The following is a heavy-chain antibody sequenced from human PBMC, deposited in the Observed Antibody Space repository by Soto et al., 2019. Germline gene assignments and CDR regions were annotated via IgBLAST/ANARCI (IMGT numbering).Heavy chain of an antibody. CDR2: IIPIFGTA. CDR1: GGTVSSYD. CDR3: ASTYGSDHRDAFDI. Sequence: ASVKLSCNGSGGTVSSYDISWGRQAPGQGLEWMGGIIPIFGTANYAQKFQGRVTITADESTSTAYMELSSLRSEDTAVYYCASTYGSDHRDAFDIWGQGTMVNV. D-gene: IGHD3-10*01. V-gene: IGHV1-69*13. J-gene: IGHJ3*02.